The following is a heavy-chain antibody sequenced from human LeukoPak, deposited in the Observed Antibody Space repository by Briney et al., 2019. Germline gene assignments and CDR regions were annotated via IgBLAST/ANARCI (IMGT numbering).Heavy chain of an antibody. V-gene: IGHV5-51*01. CDR2: MYPGDSNT. J-gene: IGHJ4*02. Sequence: GESLKISCQGSGYTFTNYWIGWVRQMPGKGLEWMGIMYPGDSNTRYSPSFQGQVTISVDKSISTAYLQWSSLKASDTAIYYCARHGGYDSSGYYNYWGQGTLVSVSS. D-gene: IGHD3-22*01. CDR3: ARHGGYDSSGYYNY. CDR1: GYTFTNYW.